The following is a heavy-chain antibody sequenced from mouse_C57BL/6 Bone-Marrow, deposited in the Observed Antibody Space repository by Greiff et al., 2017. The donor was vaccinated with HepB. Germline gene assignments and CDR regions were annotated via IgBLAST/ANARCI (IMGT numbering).Heavy chain of an antibody. D-gene: IGHD2-4*01. J-gene: IGHJ2*01. V-gene: IGHV5-6*01. CDR3: ARPGDYDLYFDY. Sequence: EVQWVESGGDLVKPGGSLKLSCAASGFTFSSYGMSWVRQTPDKRLEWVATISSGGSYTYYPDSVKGRFTISRDNAKNTLYLQMSSLKSEDTAMYYCARPGDYDLYFDYWGQGTTLTVSS. CDR1: GFTFSSYG. CDR2: ISSGGSYT.